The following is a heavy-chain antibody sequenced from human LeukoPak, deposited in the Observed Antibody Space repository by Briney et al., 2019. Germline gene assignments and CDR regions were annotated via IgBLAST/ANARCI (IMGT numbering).Heavy chain of an antibody. Sequence: ASVKVSCKASGYTFTDNYIHWVRQAPGQGLEWMGRVNPDSGGINYAQKFQGRVNMNRDTSINTAFVELRRLRSDDTATYYCARAQNYHDRSGYSDDTFDVWGHGTMITVSS. D-gene: IGHD3-22*01. J-gene: IGHJ3*01. V-gene: IGHV1-2*06. CDR2: VNPDSGGI. CDR1: GYTFTDNY. CDR3: ARAQNYHDRSGYSDDTFDV.